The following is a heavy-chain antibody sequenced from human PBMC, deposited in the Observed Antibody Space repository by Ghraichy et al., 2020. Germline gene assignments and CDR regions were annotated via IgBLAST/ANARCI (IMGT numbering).Heavy chain of an antibody. Sequence: SETLSLTCAVSGGSISSGGHFWSWIRQPPGKGLEWIGYIYHSGSTYYNPSLKSRVTISVDRSKNQFSLKLSSVTAADTAVYYCARGGDLRFFAYCGQGTLVAVSS. J-gene: IGHJ4*02. V-gene: IGHV4-30-2*01. D-gene: IGHD3-16*01. CDR1: GGSISSGGHF. CDR3: ARGGDLRFFAY. CDR2: IYHSGST.